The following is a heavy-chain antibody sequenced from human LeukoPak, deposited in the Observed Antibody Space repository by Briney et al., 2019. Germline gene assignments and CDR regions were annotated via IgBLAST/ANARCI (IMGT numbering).Heavy chain of an antibody. V-gene: IGHV4-59*08. Sequence: SETLSLTCTVSGGSISSYYWSWIRQPPGKGLEWIGYIYYSGSTNYNPSLKSRVTISVDTSKNQFSLKLSSVTAADTAVYYCARHSSGWFAAFDIWGQGTMVTVSS. J-gene: IGHJ3*02. CDR2: IYYSGST. D-gene: IGHD6-19*01. CDR1: GGSISSYY. CDR3: ARHSSGWFAAFDI.